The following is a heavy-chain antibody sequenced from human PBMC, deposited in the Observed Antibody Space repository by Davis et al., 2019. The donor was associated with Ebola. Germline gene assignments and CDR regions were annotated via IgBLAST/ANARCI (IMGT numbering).Heavy chain of an antibody. CDR1: GFIFSSYV. J-gene: IGHJ3*02. Sequence: PGGSLRLSCAASGFIFSSYVMSWVRQAPGKGLEWVSTLGTSADTYYAESVKGRFTISRDNSKNTLYLQMNGLRVEDTAIYYCAKDTSNIWFDMWGQGTNVTVSS. CDR2: LGTSADT. D-gene: IGHD2-2*01. CDR3: AKDTSNIWFDM. V-gene: IGHV3-23*01.